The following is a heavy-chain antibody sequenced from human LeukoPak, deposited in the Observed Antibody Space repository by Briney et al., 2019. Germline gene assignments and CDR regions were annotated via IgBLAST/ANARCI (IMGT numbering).Heavy chain of an antibody. J-gene: IGHJ4*02. CDR1: GFAFRSYW. Sequence: GGSLRLSCAASGFAFRSYWMSWVRQAPGKGLEWVANIKRDGSDKYYVDSVKGRFTISRDNAKNSLYLQMSSLRADDTAVYYCARDGDRYGEDFDYWGQGTLVTVSS. D-gene: IGHD5-18*01. CDR3: ARDGDRYGEDFDY. V-gene: IGHV3-7*01. CDR2: IKRDGSDK.